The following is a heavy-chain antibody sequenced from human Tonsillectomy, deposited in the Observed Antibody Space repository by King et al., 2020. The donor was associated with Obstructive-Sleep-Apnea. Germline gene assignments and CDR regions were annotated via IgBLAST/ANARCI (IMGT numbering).Heavy chain of an antibody. D-gene: IGHD3-22*01. CDR3: TRGLYYYDSSGYRYDAFDV. J-gene: IGHJ3*01. Sequence: VQLVESGGGLVQPGGSLKLSCAASGFTFSGSAMHWVRQASGKGLEWVGRIRRKAETYETTNVASVQGRFTISRDESKNTTYLQMNSLKTEDTAVYYCTRGLYYYDSSGYRYDAFDVWGQGTVVTVSS. CDR2: IRRKAETYET. V-gene: IGHV3-73*02. CDR1: GFTFSGSA.